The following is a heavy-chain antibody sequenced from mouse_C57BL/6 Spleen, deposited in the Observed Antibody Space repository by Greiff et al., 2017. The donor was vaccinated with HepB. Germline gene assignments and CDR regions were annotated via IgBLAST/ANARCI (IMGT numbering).Heavy chain of an antibody. Sequence: QVQLQQPGAELVMPGASVKLSCKASGYTFTSYWMHWVKQRPGQGLEWIGEIDPSDSYTNYNQKFKGKSTLTVDKSSSTAYMQLSSLTSEDSAVYYCARSFSYGYQYYFDYWGQGTTLTVSS. CDR3: ARSFSYGYQYYFDY. V-gene: IGHV1-69*01. D-gene: IGHD2-2*01. J-gene: IGHJ2*01. CDR1: GYTFTSYW. CDR2: IDPSDSYT.